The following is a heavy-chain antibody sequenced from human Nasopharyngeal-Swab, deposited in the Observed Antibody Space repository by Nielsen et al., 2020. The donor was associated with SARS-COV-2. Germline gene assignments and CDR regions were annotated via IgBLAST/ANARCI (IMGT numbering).Heavy chain of an antibody. V-gene: IGHV3-7*01. J-gene: IGHJ4*02. CDR3: ARDSGNYYVDF. CDR2: IRGDGHAT. CDR1: GFSFSDYW. D-gene: IGHD1-26*01. Sequence: GGSLRLSCAASGFSFSDYWMIWVSQAPGKGREWLANIRGDGHATTYVDSVKGRFTISRDNVGTSLFLHMHSLSAEDTAVYYCARDSGNYYVDFWGQGTLVTVSS.